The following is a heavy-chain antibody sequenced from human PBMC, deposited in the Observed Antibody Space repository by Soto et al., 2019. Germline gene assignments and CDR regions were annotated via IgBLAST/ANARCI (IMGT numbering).Heavy chain of an antibody. CDR1: GFTFSSYS. Sequence: GGSLRLSCAASGFTFSSYSMNWVRQAPGKGLEWVSSISSSSSYIYYADSVKGRFTISRDNAKNSLYLQMNSLRAEDTAVYYCASHHGTHCSGGSCYNLEYFQHWGQGTLVTVSS. D-gene: IGHD2-15*01. CDR2: ISSSSSYI. CDR3: ASHHGTHCSGGSCYNLEYFQH. V-gene: IGHV3-21*01. J-gene: IGHJ1*01.